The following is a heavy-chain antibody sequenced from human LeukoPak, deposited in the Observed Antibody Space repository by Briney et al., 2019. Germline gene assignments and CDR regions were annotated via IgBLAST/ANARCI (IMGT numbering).Heavy chain of an antibody. CDR1: GFTFSSYS. D-gene: IGHD6-13*01. Sequence: GGSLRLSCAASGFTFSSYSMNWVRQAPGKGLEWVSSISSSSSYIYYADSVKGRFTISRDNAKNSLYLQMNSLRAEDTAVYYCATPMVTAAGYNWFDPWGQGTLVTVSS. J-gene: IGHJ5*02. CDR2: ISSSSSYI. CDR3: ATPMVTAAGYNWFDP. V-gene: IGHV3-21*01.